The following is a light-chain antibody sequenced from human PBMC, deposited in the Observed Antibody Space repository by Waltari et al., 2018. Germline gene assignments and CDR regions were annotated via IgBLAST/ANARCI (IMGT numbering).Light chain of an antibody. Sequence: DIQMTQSPSSLSASVGDRVTITCRASQNIRSYLNWYHQKPGKPPNLLIYATSTLQSGVPSRFSGSESGTDFTLTISSLQPEDFATYYCQQSYNTPYTFGQGTKLEIK. CDR1: QNIRSY. CDR3: QQSYNTPYT. CDR2: ATS. V-gene: IGKV1-39*01. J-gene: IGKJ2*01.